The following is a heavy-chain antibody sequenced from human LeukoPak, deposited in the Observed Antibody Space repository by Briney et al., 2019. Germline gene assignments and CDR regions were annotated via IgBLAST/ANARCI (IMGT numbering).Heavy chain of an antibody. Sequence: PSETLSLTCALYAGSFSGYYWSWIRQPPGKGLEWIGEINHSGSTNYNPSLKSRGTISVDTSKNQYSLKLSSVAAADTAVYYCARGYDILTGYTGSFDYWGQGTVVTVSS. V-gene: IGHV4-34*01. D-gene: IGHD3-9*01. J-gene: IGHJ4*02. CDR2: INHSGST. CDR3: ARGYDILTGYTGSFDY. CDR1: AGSFSGYY.